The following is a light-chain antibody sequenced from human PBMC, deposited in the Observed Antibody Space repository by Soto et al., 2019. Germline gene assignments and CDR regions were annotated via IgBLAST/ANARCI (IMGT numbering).Light chain of an antibody. CDR2: DVT. Sequence: QSVLTQPASVSGSPGQSITIPCTGTSTDVGAYNYVSWYQQYPGKAPKIMIYDVTYRPSGVSNRFSGSKSGNTASLTISGLQAEDEADYYCSSFTTIRTLVFGGGTKLTVL. CDR1: STDVGAYNY. J-gene: IGLJ2*01. V-gene: IGLV2-14*01. CDR3: SSFTTIRTLV.